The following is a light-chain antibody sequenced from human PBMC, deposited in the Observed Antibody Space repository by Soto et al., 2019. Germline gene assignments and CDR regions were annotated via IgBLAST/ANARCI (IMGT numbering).Light chain of an antibody. CDR1: QTVSNRY. CDR2: AAS. V-gene: IGKV3-20*01. Sequence: ETVLTQSPGTLSLSPGERATLSCRASQTVSNRYVAWYQHKPGQAPRVLIHAASSRTTGIPDRFSGSGSGTEFTLTISRLEPEDFAVYYCQQYGSSPPYTFGQGTKLEIK. CDR3: QQYGSSPPYT. J-gene: IGKJ2*01.